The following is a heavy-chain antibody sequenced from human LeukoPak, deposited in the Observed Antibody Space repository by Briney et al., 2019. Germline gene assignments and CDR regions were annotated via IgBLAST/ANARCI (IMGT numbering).Heavy chain of an antibody. CDR1: GGSISGSSYY. V-gene: IGHV4-39*07. CDR3: ARDSSTGYPYMDV. J-gene: IGHJ6*03. CDR2: IYYRGST. D-gene: IGHD2-8*02. Sequence: SETLSLTCTVSGGSISGSSYYWGWIRQPPGKGLEWIGSIYYRGSTYYNPSLKSRVTISVDTSKNQFSLKLSSVTAADTAVYYCARDSSTGYPYMDVWGKGTTVTVSS.